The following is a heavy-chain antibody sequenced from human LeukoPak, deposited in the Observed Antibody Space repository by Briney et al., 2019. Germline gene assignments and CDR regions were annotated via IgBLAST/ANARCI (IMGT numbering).Heavy chain of an antibody. CDR3: ARRWGTTFDI. J-gene: IGHJ3*02. Sequence: GGSLRLSCAASGFIVSSHYVSWVRQAPVKGLEWVSIIYSDGTTYYADSVKGRFTISRGSSKNTLYLQMHSLRAEDTAVYYCARRWGTTFDIWGQGTMATVSS. V-gene: IGHV3-53*01. CDR1: GFIVSSHY. CDR2: IYSDGTT. D-gene: IGHD3-16*01.